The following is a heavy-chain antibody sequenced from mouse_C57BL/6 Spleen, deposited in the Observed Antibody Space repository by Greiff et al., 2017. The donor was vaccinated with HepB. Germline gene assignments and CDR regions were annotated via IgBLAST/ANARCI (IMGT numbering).Heavy chain of an antibody. J-gene: IGHJ4*01. CDR2: IDPSDSYT. CDR1: GYTFTSYW. Sequence: QVQLQQSGAELVKPGASVKLSCKASGYTFTSYWMQWVKQRPGQGLEWIGEIDPSDSYTNYNQKFKGKATLTVDTSSSTAYMQLSSLTSEDSAVYYCAFYGSSYVLYAMDYWGQGTSVTVSS. V-gene: IGHV1-50*01. CDR3: AFYGSSYVLYAMDY. D-gene: IGHD1-1*01.